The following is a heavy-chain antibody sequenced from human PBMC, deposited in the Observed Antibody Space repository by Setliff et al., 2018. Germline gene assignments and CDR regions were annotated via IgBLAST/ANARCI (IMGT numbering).Heavy chain of an antibody. CDR1: GGSISSYY. D-gene: IGHD3-3*01. V-gene: IGHV4-59*01. CDR3: AREGYYNFWSGFMDV. J-gene: IGHJ6*02. CDR2: IYYSGST. Sequence: SAPLSLTCTVSGGSISSYYWSWIRQPPGKGLEWIGYIYYSGSTNYNPSLKSRVTISVDTSKNQFSLKLSSVTAADTAVYYCAREGYYNFWSGFMDVWGQGTTVTVSS.